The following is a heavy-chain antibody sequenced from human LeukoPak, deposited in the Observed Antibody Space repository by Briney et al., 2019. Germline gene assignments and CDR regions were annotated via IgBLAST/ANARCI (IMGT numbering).Heavy chain of an antibody. CDR2: IIPIFGTA. V-gene: IGHV1-69*05. D-gene: IGHD3-3*01. CDR1: GGTFSSYA. J-gene: IGHJ4*02. Sequence: SVKVSCKASGGTFSSYAISWVRQAPGQGLEWMGRIIPIFGTANYAQKFQGRVTITTDESTSTAYMELSSLRSEDAAVYYCARVSRFLEWYLFDYWGQGTLVTVSS. CDR3: ARVSRFLEWYLFDY.